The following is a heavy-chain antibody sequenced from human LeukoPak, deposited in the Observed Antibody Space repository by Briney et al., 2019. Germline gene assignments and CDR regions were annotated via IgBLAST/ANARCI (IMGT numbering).Heavy chain of an antibody. J-gene: IGHJ5*02. Sequence: RASVKVSCKASGYTFISHDINWVRQATGQGLEWMGWMNPNSANTGYAQKFQGRVTMTRNTSISTAYMELSSLRSEDTAVYYCARAVISGYSYENWFDPWGQGTLVTVSS. D-gene: IGHD5-18*01. V-gene: IGHV1-8*01. CDR2: MNPNSANT. CDR3: ARAVISGYSYENWFDP. CDR1: GYTFISHD.